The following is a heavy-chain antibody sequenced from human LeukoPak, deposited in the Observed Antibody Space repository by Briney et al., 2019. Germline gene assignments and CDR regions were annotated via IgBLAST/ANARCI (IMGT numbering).Heavy chain of an antibody. CDR3: ARGQNYYDSSGYYPGTYYFDY. Sequence: PGRSLRLSCAASGFTFSSYGMHWVRQAPGKGLEWVAVIWYDGNNKYYADSVKGRFTISRDNSKNTLYLQMNSLRAEDTAVYYCARGQNYYDSSGYYPGTYYFDYWGQGTLVTVSS. V-gene: IGHV3-33*01. CDR1: GFTFSSYG. CDR2: IWYDGNNK. J-gene: IGHJ4*02. D-gene: IGHD3-22*01.